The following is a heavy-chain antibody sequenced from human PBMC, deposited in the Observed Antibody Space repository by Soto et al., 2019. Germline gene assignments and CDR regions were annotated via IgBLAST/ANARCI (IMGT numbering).Heavy chain of an antibody. CDR1: GFTFSRYW. CDR2: INSDGSST. J-gene: IGHJ4*02. CDR3: ARDREDSSGYQFDY. Sequence: GGSLRLSCAASGFTFSRYWMHWVRQAPGKGLVWVSRINSDGSSTSYADSVKGRFTISRDNAKNTLYLQMNSLRAEDTAVYSCARDREDSSGYQFDYWGQGTLVTVSS. V-gene: IGHV3-74*01. D-gene: IGHD3-22*01.